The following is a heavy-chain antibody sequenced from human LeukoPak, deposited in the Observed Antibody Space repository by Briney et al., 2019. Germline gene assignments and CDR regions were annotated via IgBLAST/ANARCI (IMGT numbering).Heavy chain of an antibody. D-gene: IGHD7-27*01. V-gene: IGHV4-59*12. CDR3: ARDSGDDSAFDY. CDR1: GGSIYGNY. J-gene: IGHJ4*02. Sequence: SETLSLTCTVSGGSIYGNYWGWIRQPPGKGLEWIGHMYYSGNHKYNPSLKNRAIISVDTSKNQFSLKLSSVTAADTAVYYCARDSGDDSAFDYWGQGTLVTVSS. CDR2: MYYSGNH.